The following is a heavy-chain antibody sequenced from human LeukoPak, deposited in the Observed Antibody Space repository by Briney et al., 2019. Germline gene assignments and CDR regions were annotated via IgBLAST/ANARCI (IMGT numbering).Heavy chain of an antibody. J-gene: IGHJ4*02. V-gene: IGHV3-30*03. Sequence: GGSLRLSCAASGFTFSNYGVHWVRQSPGVGLEWVALVSNDGNDKYHADSVKGRFTISRDNSKNTLYLQMNSLRDEDTAVYYCASARGSNYGSLGDWGQGTLVTVSS. CDR3: ASARGSNYGSLGD. CDR1: GFTFSNYG. CDR2: VSNDGNDK. D-gene: IGHD5-18*01.